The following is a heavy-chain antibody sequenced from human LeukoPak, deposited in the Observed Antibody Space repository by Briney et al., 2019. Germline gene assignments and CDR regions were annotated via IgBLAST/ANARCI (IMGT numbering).Heavy chain of an antibody. J-gene: IGHJ3*02. CDR1: GGSISSSY. Sequence: SETLSLTCTVSGGSISSSYWSWIRQPPGKDLEWIGYIYYSGSTNYNPSLKSRVTISVDTSKNQFSLKLSSVTAADTAVYYCARDSHDAFDIWGQGTMVTVSS. CDR2: IYYSGST. CDR3: ARDSHDAFDI. V-gene: IGHV4-59*01.